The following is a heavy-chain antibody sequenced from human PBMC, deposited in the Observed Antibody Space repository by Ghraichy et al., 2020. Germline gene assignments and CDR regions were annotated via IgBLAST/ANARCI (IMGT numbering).Heavy chain of an antibody. V-gene: IGHV4-39*01. Sequence: ESLNISCTVSGGSISSSSYYWGWIRQPPGKGLEWIGSIYYSGSTYYNPSLKSRVTISVDTSKNQFSLKLSSVTAADTAVYYCARRFFGVVMYGMDVWDQGTTVTVSS. CDR3: ARRFFGVVMYGMDV. CDR1: GGSISSSSYY. D-gene: IGHD3-3*01. J-gene: IGHJ6*02. CDR2: IYYSGST.